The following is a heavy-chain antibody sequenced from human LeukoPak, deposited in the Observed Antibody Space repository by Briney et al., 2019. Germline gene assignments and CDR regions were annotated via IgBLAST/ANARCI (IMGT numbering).Heavy chain of an antibody. J-gene: IGHJ4*02. V-gene: IGHV3-23*01. Sequence: HPGRSLRLSCAASGFTFSNYVMSWVRQAPGKGLEWVSSISGSGGSTYYADSVKGRFTISRDNSKNTLYLQMNSLRVEDTAVYYCAEEVGNTYPTFDYWGQGTLVTVSS. CDR3: AEEVGNTYPTFDY. CDR2: ISGSGGST. CDR1: GFTFSNYV. D-gene: IGHD1-26*01.